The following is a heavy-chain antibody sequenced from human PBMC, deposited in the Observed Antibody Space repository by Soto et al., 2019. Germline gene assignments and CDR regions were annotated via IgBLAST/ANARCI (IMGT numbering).Heavy chain of an antibody. J-gene: IGHJ4*02. CDR1: GFTFSSYW. D-gene: IGHD3-3*01. Sequence: PGGSLRLSCAASGFTFSSYWMSWVRQAPGKGLEWVANIKQDGSEKYYVDSVKGRFTISRDNAKNSLYLQMNSLRAEDTAVYYCARDRKIQSNLEWLLSSSPGPRDFDYWGQGTLVTVSS. CDR2: IKQDGSEK. V-gene: IGHV3-7*01. CDR3: ARDRKIQSNLEWLLSSSPGPRDFDY.